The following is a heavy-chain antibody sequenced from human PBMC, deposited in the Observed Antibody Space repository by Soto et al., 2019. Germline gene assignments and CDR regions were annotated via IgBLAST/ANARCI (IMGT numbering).Heavy chain of an antibody. CDR1: GFTFSSYA. V-gene: IGHV3-23*01. D-gene: IGHD1-26*01. J-gene: IGHJ4*02. CDR3: AKAGSPGSGSSPTYYFDY. Sequence: GGSLRLSCAASGFTFSSYAMSWVRQAPGKGLEWASAISGSGGSTYYADSVKGRFTISRDNSKNTLYLQMNSLRAEDTAVYYCAKAGSPGSGSSPTYYFDYWGQGTLVTVSS. CDR2: ISGSGGST.